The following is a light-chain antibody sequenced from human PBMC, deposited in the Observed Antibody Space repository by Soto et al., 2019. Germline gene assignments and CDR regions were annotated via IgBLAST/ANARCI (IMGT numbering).Light chain of an antibody. Sequence: SALTQPPSASGSPGQSVTLSCTGTSSDVGYYNYVSWYQQHPGKAPKLIIYEVNKRPSGVPDRFSGSKSGNTASLTVSGLQAEDEAEYYCTSYAVGINVVFGGGTKLTVL. CDR1: SSDVGYYNY. J-gene: IGLJ2*01. CDR2: EVN. CDR3: TSYAVGINVV. V-gene: IGLV2-8*01.